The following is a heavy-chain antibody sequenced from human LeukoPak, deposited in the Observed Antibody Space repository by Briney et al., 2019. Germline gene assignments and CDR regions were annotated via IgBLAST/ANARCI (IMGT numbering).Heavy chain of an antibody. CDR1: GFTFSDYY. D-gene: IGHD5-12*01. V-gene: IGHV3-11*05. J-gene: IGHJ4*02. CDR2: ISSSSTYT. CDR3: ARAKSYDLMEDY. Sequence: NAGGSLRLSCAASGFTFSDYYMSWIRQAPGKGLEWVSYISSSSTYTNYADSVKGRFTISRDNAKNSLYLQMNSLRAEDTAVYYCARAKSYDLMEDYWGQGTLVTVSS.